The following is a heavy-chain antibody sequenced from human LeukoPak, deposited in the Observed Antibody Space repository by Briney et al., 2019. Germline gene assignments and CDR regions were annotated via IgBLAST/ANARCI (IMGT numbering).Heavy chain of an antibody. J-gene: IGHJ4*02. D-gene: IGHD3-22*01. Sequence: SVSNNYMSWVRQAPGKGLEWIGYIYYSGSTYYNPSLKSRVTISVDTPKNQSSLKLSSVTAADTAVYYCARGRYYYDSSGYYLFDYWGQGTLVTVSS. V-gene: IGHV4-30-4*01. CDR1: SVSNNY. CDR3: ARGRYYYDSSGYYLFDY. CDR2: IYYSGST.